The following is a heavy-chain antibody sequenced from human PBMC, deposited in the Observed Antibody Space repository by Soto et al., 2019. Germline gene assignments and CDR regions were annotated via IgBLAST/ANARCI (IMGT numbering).Heavy chain of an antibody. CDR2: IYHSGST. CDR1: VDSISSGGYS. Sequence: LXLTCAVSVDSISSGGYSWSWILQPPGKGLEWIGYIYHSGSTYYNPSLKSRVTISVDRSKNQFSLKLSSVTAADTAVYYCASYSNYNQHNWFDPWGQGTLVTVSS. V-gene: IGHV4-30-2*01. D-gene: IGHD4-4*01. CDR3: ASYSNYNQHNWFDP. J-gene: IGHJ5*02.